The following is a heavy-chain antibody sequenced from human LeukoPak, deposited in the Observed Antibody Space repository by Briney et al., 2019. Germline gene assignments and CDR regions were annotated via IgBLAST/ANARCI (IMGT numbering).Heavy chain of an antibody. V-gene: IGHV4-39*01. CDR2: IYYSGRT. CDR1: GGSVSSSNYY. D-gene: IGHD6-6*01. CDR3: ASRPIAARPHDFDY. J-gene: IGHJ4*02. Sequence: KPSETLSLTCPVPGGSVSSSNYYWGGIRQPPEKGLARIWSIYYSGRTYYNPSLKSRLTISVNTSKNQFSLKLPSVPAAHPAVSYCASRPIAARPHDFDYWGQGTLVTVSS.